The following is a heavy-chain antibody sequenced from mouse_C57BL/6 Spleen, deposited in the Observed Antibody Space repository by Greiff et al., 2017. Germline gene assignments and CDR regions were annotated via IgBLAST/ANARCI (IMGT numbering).Heavy chain of an antibody. CDR3: TTPIYYYGSSSYYFDY. CDR1: GFNIKDYY. V-gene: IGHV14-1*01. CDR2: IDPEDGDT. Sequence: EVKLQESGAELVRPGASVKLSCTASGFNIKDYYMHWVKPRPEQGLEWIGRIDPEDGDTEYAPQFQGKATRTADTSSNTAYLQLSSLTSEDTAVYYWTTPIYYYGSSSYYFDYGGQGTTLTVSS. D-gene: IGHD1-1*01. J-gene: IGHJ2*01.